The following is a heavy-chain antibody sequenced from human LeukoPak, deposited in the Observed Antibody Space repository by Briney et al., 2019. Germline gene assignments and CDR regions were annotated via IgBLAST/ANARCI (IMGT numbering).Heavy chain of an antibody. J-gene: IGHJ4*02. V-gene: IGHV3-33*01. D-gene: IGHD6-19*01. CDR2: IWYDGTNE. CDR3: AREWIGNGWSAFDH. CDR1: GFTFSTYG. Sequence: GGSLRLSCAASGFTFSTYGMHWVRQAPGKGLEWVALIWYDGTNEHYADSVKGRFTISRDNSKNTLWLQMNSLGADDTAVYYCAREWIGNGWSAFDHWGQGTLLTVSS.